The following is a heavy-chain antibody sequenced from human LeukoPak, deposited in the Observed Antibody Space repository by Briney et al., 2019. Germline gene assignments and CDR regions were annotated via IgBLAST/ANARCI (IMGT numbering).Heavy chain of an antibody. J-gene: IGHJ4*02. CDR2: ISGSGGST. Sequence: PGGSLRLSCAASGFTFSSYAMSWVRQAPGKGLEWVSAISGSGGSTYYADSVKGRFTISRDNSKNTLYLRMNSLRAEDTAVYYCAKGYYDSSGRPNYFDYWGQGTLVTVSS. CDR1: GFTFSSYA. V-gene: IGHV3-23*01. D-gene: IGHD3-22*01. CDR3: AKGYYDSSGRPNYFDY.